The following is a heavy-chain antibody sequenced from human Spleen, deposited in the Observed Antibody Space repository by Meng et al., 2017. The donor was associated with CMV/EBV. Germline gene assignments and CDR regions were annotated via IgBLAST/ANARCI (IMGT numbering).Heavy chain of an antibody. V-gene: IGHV1-69*05. CDR2: IIPIFGTA. Sequence: SVKVSCKTSGYTFTSYGISWVRQAPGQGLEWMGGIIPIFGTANYAQKFQGRVTITTDESTSTAYMELSSLRSEDTAVYYCARGPYCSSTSCYFRGSGFDPWGQGTLVTVSS. D-gene: IGHD2-2*01. CDR1: GYTFTSYG. CDR3: ARGPYCSSTSCYFRGSGFDP. J-gene: IGHJ5*02.